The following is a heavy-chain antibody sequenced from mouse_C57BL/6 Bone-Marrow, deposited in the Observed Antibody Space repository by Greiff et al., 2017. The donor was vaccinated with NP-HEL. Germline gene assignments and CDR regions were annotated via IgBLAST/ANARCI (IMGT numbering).Heavy chain of an antibody. CDR1: GFSLTSYA. V-gene: IGHV2-9-1*01. CDR3: ARNSAYDGYYDYYAMDY. Sequence: QVQLKESGPGLVAPSQSLSITCTVSGFSLTSYAISWVRQPPGKGLEWLGVIWTGGGTNYNSALKSRLSIGKDNSKSQVFLKMNSLQTDDTARYYCARNSAYDGYYDYYAMDYWGQGTSVTVSS. D-gene: IGHD2-3*01. CDR2: IWTGGGT. J-gene: IGHJ4*01.